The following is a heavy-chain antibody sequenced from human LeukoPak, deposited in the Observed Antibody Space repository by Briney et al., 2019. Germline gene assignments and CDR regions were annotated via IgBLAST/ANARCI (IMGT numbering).Heavy chain of an antibody. D-gene: IGHD3-22*01. CDR2: IWYDGSNK. Sequence: GGSLRLSCAASGFTFSSYGMHGVRQAPGKGLEWVAVIWYDGSNKYYADSVKGRFTISRDNSKNTLYLQMNSLRAEDTAVYYCARDLWNYDSSGQGNWFDPWGQGTLVTVSS. V-gene: IGHV3-33*01. CDR1: GFTFSSYG. J-gene: IGHJ5*02. CDR3: ARDLWNYDSSGQGNWFDP.